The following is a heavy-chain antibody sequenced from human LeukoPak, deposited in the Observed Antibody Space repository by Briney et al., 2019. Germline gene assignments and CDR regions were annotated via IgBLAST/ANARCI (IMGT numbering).Heavy chain of an antibody. J-gene: IGHJ4*02. CDR2: ISGSGGST. Sequence: PGGTLRLSCAASGFTFSSYGMSWVRQAPGKGLEWVSAISGSGGSTYYADSVKGRFTISRDNSKNTLYLQMNSLRAEDTAVYYCARGLGGYDQFFDYWGQGTLVTVSS. D-gene: IGHD5-12*01. V-gene: IGHV3-23*01. CDR3: ARGLGGYDQFFDY. CDR1: GFTFSSYG.